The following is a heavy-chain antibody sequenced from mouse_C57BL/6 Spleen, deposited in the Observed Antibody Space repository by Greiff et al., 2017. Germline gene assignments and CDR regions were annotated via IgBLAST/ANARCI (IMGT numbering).Heavy chain of an antibody. CDR2: INPNNGGT. CDR3: ARSGRLGGYAMDY. Sequence: EVQLQQSGPELVKPGASVKISCKASGYTFTDYYMNWVKQSHGKSLEWIGDINPNNGGTSYNQKFKGKATLTVDKSSSTAYMELRSLTSEDSAVYYCARSGRLGGYAMDYWGQGTSVTVSS. V-gene: IGHV1-26*01. D-gene: IGHD3-3*01. J-gene: IGHJ4*01. CDR1: GYTFTDYY.